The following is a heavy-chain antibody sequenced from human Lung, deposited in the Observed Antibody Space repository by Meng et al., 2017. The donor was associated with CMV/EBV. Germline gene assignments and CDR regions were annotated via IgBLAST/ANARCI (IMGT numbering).Heavy chain of an antibody. CDR3: ARGQRYYYGSGRWDRAWYYYGMDV. J-gene: IGHJ6*02. D-gene: IGHD3-10*01. Sequence: SXTXSLXCAVSGGXITSPKWWNWVRQPPGKGLEWIGEINHSGSTNYNPSIKSRVTISVDTSKNQFSLKLSSVTAADTAVYYCARGQRYYYGSGRWDRAWYYYGMDVXGQGXTVTVSS. CDR1: GGXITSPKW. V-gene: IGHV4-4*02. CDR2: INHSGST.